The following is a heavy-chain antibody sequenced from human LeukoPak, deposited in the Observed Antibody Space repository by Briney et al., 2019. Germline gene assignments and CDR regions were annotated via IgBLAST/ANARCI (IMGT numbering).Heavy chain of an antibody. V-gene: IGHV3-21*01. CDR3: ARDFYYDSSGYYYDFDY. CDR1: GFTFSSYS. CDR2: ISSSSSYI. Sequence: GGSLRLSCAASGFTFSSYSMNWVRQAPGKGLEWVSSISSSSSYIYYADSVKGRFTISRDNAKNSLYLQMNSLRAEDTAVYYCARDFYYDSSGYYYDFDYWGQGTLVTVSS. D-gene: IGHD3-22*01. J-gene: IGHJ4*02.